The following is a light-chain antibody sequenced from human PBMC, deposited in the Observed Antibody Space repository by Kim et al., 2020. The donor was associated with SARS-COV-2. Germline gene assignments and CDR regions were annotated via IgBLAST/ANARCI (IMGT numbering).Light chain of an antibody. Sequence: SLSPGERATLSCRASQSVSSNLAWYQQKPGQAPRLLIYGASTRATGIPATFSGSGSGTEFTLTISSLQSEDFAVYYCQQYNTWPSFGQGTKVEIK. CDR3: QQYNTWPS. V-gene: IGKV3D-15*01. CDR2: GAS. J-gene: IGKJ1*01. CDR1: QSVSSN.